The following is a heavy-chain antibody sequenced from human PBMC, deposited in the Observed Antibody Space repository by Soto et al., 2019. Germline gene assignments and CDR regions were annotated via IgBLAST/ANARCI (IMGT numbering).Heavy chain of an antibody. J-gene: IGHJ6*02. D-gene: IGHD1-26*01. CDR1: GYTFTGYY. CDR3: ARRDPVGATTRSYGMDV. V-gene: IGHV1-2*04. CDR2: INPNSGGT. Sequence: ASVKVSCEASGYTFTGYYMHWVRQAPGQGLEWMGWINPNSGGTNYAQKFQGWVTMTRDTSISTAYMELSRLRSDDTAVYYCARRDPVGATTRSYGMDVWGQGTTVTVSS.